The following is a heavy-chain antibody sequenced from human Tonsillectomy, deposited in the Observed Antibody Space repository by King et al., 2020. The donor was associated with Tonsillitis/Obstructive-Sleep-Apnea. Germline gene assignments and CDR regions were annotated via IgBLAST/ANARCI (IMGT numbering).Heavy chain of an antibody. CDR3: AREFGVVNLYDY. V-gene: IGHV3-7*01. CDR2: IKQDGSEK. J-gene: IGHJ4*02. CDR1: GFIFSRYW. Sequence: QLVQSGGGLVQPGGSLRLSCAASGFIFSRYWMSWVRQAPGKGLEWVANIKQDGSEKYYVDSVKGRFTISRDNAKNSLYLQMNSLRAEDTAVYYCAREFGVVNLYDYWGQGTLVTVSS. D-gene: IGHD3-3*01.